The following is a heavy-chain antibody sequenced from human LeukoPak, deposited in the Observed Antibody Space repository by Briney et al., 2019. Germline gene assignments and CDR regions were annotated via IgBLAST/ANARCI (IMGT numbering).Heavy chain of an antibody. J-gene: IGHJ4*02. CDR3: ARQPVEVRGVIYFDY. V-gene: IGHV4-30-2*01. D-gene: IGHD3-10*01. CDR1: GGSISSGGYY. CDR2: IYHSGST. Sequence: PSQTLSLTCTVSGGSISSGGYYWSWIRQPPGKGLEWIGYIYHSGSTYYNPSLKSRVTISVDRSKNQFSLKLSSVTAADTAVYYCARQPVEVRGVIYFDYWGQGTLVTVSS.